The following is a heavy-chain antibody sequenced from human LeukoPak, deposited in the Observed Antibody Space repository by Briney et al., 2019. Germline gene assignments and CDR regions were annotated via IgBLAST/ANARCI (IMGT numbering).Heavy chain of an antibody. Sequence: GGSLRLSCAASGFTFSNYDMSWVRQAPGKGLEWVSAISGSGGSTYYADSVKGRFTISRDNSKNTLYLQMNSLRAEDTAVYYCAKVSLVGATRNAFDIWGQGTMVTVSS. CDR3: AKVSLVGATRNAFDI. J-gene: IGHJ3*02. D-gene: IGHD1-26*01. CDR1: GFTFSNYD. CDR2: ISGSGGST. V-gene: IGHV3-23*01.